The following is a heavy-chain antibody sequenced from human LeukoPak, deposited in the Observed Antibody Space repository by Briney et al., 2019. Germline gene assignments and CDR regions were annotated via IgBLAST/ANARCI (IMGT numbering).Heavy chain of an antibody. CDR2: ITYDGSNK. D-gene: IGHD3-10*01. CDR3: AKDSQDPITMVRGVPHYEYFQH. J-gene: IGHJ1*01. V-gene: IGHV3-30*18. CDR1: GFTFNSYG. Sequence: QAGRSLRVFCAASGFTFNSYGMHWVRQAPGKGLERVAVITYDGSNKYYADSVKGRFTISRDNSKNTLYLQMNSLRAEDTAVYYCAKDSQDPITMVRGVPHYEYFQHWGQGTLVTVSS.